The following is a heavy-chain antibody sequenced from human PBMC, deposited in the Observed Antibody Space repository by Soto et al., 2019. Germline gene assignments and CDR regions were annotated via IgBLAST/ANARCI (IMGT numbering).Heavy chain of an antibody. CDR3: ARVVGAYWYFDL. Sequence: QVQLVESGGGVVQPGRSLRLSCAASGFTFSSYGMHWVRQAPGKGLEWVAVIWYDGSNKYYADSVKGRFTISRDNSKKTLYLQMNSLRAEDTAVDYCARVVGAYWYFDLWGRGTLVTVSS. CDR1: GFTFSSYG. CDR2: IWYDGSNK. J-gene: IGHJ2*01. D-gene: IGHD1-26*01. V-gene: IGHV3-33*01.